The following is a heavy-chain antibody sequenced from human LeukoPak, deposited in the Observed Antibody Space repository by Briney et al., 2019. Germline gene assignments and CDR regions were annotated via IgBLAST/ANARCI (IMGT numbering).Heavy chain of an antibody. CDR2: IYTSGST. CDR1: GGSISSGSYY. CDR3: ARVTIFGVAADWFDP. V-gene: IGHV4-61*02. J-gene: IGHJ5*02. D-gene: IGHD3-3*01. Sequence: SQTLSLTCTVSGGSISSGSYYWSWIRQPAGKGLEWIGRIYTSGSTNYNPSLKSRVTISVDTSKNQFSLKLSSVTAADTAEYYCARVTIFGVAADWFDPWGQGTLVTVSS.